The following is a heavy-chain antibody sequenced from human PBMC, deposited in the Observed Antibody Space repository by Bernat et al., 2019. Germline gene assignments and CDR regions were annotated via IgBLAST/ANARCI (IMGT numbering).Heavy chain of an antibody. CDR2: IYYSGSS. V-gene: IGHV4-39*01. Sequence: QLQLQESGPGLVNPSETLSLTCAVSGGSISSTTYYWGWIRQPPGKGLEWIGIIYYSGSSYYNPSLKSRVTISVDTSKTQFSLKLSSVTAADTAVYYCATLYFYGSGTYSNFDYWGQGTLVTVSS. CDR3: ATLYFYGSGTYSNFDY. D-gene: IGHD3-10*01. CDR1: GGSISSTTYY. J-gene: IGHJ4*02.